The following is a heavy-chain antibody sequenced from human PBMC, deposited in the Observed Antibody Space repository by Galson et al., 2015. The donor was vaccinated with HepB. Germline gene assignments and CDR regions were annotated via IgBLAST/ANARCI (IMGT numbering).Heavy chain of an antibody. CDR3: ARVGGYSDY. D-gene: IGHD5-18*01. Sequence: SLRLSCAASGFTFSSYAMHWVRQAPGKGLEWVAVISYDGSNKYYADSVKGRFTISRDNSKNTLYLQMNNLRAEDTAVYYCARVGGYSDYWGQGTLVTVSS. J-gene: IGHJ4*02. V-gene: IGHV3-30*04. CDR2: ISYDGSNK. CDR1: GFTFSSYA.